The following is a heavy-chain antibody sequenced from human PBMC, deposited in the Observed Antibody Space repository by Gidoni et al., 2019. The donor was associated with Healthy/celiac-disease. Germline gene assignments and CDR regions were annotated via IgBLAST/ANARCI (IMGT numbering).Heavy chain of an antibody. D-gene: IGHD4-17*01. CDR2: IYYSGST. CDR1: GGSIRSGDYY. CDR3: AREADYGDYPHFDY. V-gene: IGHV4-30-4*01. Sequence: QVQLQESGTGLVKPSRTLSLTSTVSGGSIRSGDYYWSWIRHPPGRGLEWIGYIYYSGSTYYNPSLKSRVTISVDTSKNQFSLKLSSVTAADTAVYYCAREADYGDYPHFDYWGQGTLVTVSS. J-gene: IGHJ4*02.